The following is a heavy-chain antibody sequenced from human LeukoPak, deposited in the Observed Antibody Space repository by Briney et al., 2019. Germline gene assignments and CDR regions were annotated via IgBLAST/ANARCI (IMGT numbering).Heavy chain of an antibody. J-gene: IGHJ4*02. CDR3: AREGPYYFDY. V-gene: IGHV3-48*03. CDR1: GFTFSSYE. CDR2: ISSSGSTI. Sequence: GGSLRLSCAASGFTFSSYEMNWVRQAPGKGLEWVSYISSSGSTIYYADSVKGRFTISRDNAKNSLYLRMNSLRAEDTAVYYCAREGPYYFDYWGQGTLVTVSS.